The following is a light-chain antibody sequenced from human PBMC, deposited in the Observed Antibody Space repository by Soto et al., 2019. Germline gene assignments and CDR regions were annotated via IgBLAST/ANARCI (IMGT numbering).Light chain of an antibody. CDR2: GTS. Sequence: EIVMTQSPATLSVSPGERAALSCRTSQSVSGNLAWYQQKPGQAPRLLIYGTSTRATGIPARFSGSGSGTEFPLPISSLQSADFTVYYCQQYDDWPLTFGQGTKVEIK. CDR3: QQYDDWPLT. J-gene: IGKJ1*01. V-gene: IGKV3-15*01. CDR1: QSVSGN.